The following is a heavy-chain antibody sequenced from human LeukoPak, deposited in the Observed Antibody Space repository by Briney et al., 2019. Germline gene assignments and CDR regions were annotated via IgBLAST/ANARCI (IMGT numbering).Heavy chain of an antibody. V-gene: IGHV4-59*01. Sequence: PSETLSLTCSVSGGSISSYYWSWIRQPPGQGLGWIGYIYYSGGTNYNPSLKSRVTISVDTSKNQFSLKLSSVTAADTAVYYCARGSAGPFDYWGQGTLVTVSS. D-gene: IGHD6-19*01. CDR1: GGSISSYY. J-gene: IGHJ4*02. CDR3: ARGSAGPFDY. CDR2: IYYSGGT.